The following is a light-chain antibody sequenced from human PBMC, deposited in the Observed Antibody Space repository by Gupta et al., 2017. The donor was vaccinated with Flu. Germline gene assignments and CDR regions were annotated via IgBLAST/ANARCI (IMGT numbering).Light chain of an antibody. V-gene: IGKV3-15*01. CDR2: GAF. CDR1: QSVSNN. J-gene: IGKJ1*01. CDR3: QCYNKWPPART. Sequence: TLSVSPGERATLSCRASQSVSNNLAWYQHKPGQAPRLLIHGAFTRATGIPARFSGSGSGTEFTLTISSLQSEDSAIYYCQCYNKWPPARTFGQGTKVEIK.